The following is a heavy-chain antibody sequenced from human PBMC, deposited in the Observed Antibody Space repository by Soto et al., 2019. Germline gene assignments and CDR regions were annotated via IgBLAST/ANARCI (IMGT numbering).Heavy chain of an antibody. Sequence: ASVKVSCKASGYTFTGYYMHWVRQAPGQGLEWMGWINPNSGGTNYAQKFQGWVTMTRDTSISTAYMELSRLRSDDTAVYYCARGPVAVAGEAYDAFDIWGQGTMVT. CDR1: GYTFTGYY. CDR2: INPNSGGT. J-gene: IGHJ3*02. D-gene: IGHD6-19*01. V-gene: IGHV1-2*04. CDR3: ARGPVAVAGEAYDAFDI.